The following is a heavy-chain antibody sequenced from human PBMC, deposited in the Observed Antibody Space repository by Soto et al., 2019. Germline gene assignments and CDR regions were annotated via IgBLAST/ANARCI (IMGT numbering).Heavy chain of an antibody. CDR1: GGSISRSGYF. V-gene: IGHV4-31*03. CDR2: IYDSWST. CDR3: ARSSRSYFHY. Sequence: TLSLTCTVSGGSISRSGYFWSWIRQHPGKGLEWIGYIYDSWSTYYNPSLKSRDSLSVDTSKNQFSLNLTSATAADTAMYYCARSSRSYFHYWGQGTLVTVS. J-gene: IGHJ4*02.